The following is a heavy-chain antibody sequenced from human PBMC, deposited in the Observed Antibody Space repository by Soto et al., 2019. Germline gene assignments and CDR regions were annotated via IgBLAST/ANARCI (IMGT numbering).Heavy chain of an antibody. V-gene: IGHV1-18*01. D-gene: IGHD6-25*01. CDR1: GYTFTSYG. Sequence: QVQLVQSGAEVKKPGASVKVSCKASGYTFTSYGISWVRQAPGQGLEWMGWISAYNGNTNYAQKLRGRVTMTTDTPTSTAYMELRSLRSDDTAVYYCAREVSSSGMRLGRDTNWFGPWGQGTLVTGSS. J-gene: IGHJ5*02. CDR2: ISAYNGNT. CDR3: AREVSSSGMRLGRDTNWFGP.